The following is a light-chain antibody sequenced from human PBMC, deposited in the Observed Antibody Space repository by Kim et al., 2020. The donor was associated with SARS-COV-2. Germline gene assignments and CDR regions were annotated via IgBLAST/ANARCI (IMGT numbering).Light chain of an antibody. J-gene: IGLJ2*01. CDR1: TGAVTTAYY. CDR2: LTN. Sequence: GPPHTLTSASSTGAVTTAYYPNCFQQKPGQAPWSLIFLTNKGHSCTPARFSGSLLGGKASLTLSGVQPDDEAVYFCLLYYGPAQAIFGGGTQLTVL. V-gene: IGLV7-43*01. CDR3: LLYYGPAQAI.